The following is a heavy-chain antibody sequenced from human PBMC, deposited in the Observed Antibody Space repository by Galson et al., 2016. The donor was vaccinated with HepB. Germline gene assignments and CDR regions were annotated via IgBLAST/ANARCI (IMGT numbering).Heavy chain of an antibody. CDR2: IKSKGDGETT. J-gene: IGHJ4*02. CDR3: TTSVGANEFDY. V-gene: IGHV3-15*07. D-gene: IGHD1-26*01. CDR1: GISFDSHG. Sequence: SLRLSCAASGISFDSHGMHWVRQAPGKGLEWVGRIKSKGDGETTDYAAPVKGRFTVSRDDSKNTLYLQMNSLKTEDTAVYHCTTSVGANEFDYWGRGTMVTVSS.